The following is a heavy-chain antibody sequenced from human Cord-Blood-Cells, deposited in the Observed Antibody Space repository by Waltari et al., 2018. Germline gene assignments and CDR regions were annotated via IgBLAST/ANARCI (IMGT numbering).Heavy chain of an antibody. Sequence: QVQLVQSGAEVKKPGSSVKVSCKASGGTFSSYALSWVRPAPGQGLEWMGGIIPIVGTANYAQKFQGRVTITADESTSTVYMELGSLRSEDTAVYYCAREIGREYSGYDYCDYWGQGTLVTVSS. CDR3: AREIGREYSGYDYCDY. J-gene: IGHJ4*02. CDR2: IIPIVGTA. V-gene: IGHV1-69*01. D-gene: IGHD5-12*01. CDR1: GGTFSSYA.